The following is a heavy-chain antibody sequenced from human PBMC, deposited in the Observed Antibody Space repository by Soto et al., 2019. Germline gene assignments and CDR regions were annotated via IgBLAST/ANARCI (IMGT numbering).Heavy chain of an antibody. D-gene: IGHD1-26*01. CDR3: ARDRIVGATTAY. CDR2: ISSSSSYI. CDR1: GFTFSSYS. V-gene: IGHV3-21*01. J-gene: IGHJ4*02. Sequence: LRLSCAASGFTFSSYSMNWVRQAPGKGLEWVSSISSSSSYIYYADSVKGRFTISRDNAKNSLYLQMNSLRAEDTAVYYCARDRIVGATTAYWGQGTLVTVSA.